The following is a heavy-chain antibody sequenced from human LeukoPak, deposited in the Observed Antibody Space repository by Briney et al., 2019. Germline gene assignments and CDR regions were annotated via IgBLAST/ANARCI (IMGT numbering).Heavy chain of an antibody. CDR1: GYTFTSHY. V-gene: IGHV1-46*01. Sequence: EASVKVSCKASGYTFTSHYMHWVRQAPGQGLEWMGIINPSGGSTSYAQKFQGRVTMTRDTSIDTAYMELTSLRYEDTAVYYCARDYYGSKSSSFDPWGQGTLVTVSS. CDR2: INPSGGST. CDR3: ARDYYGSKSSSFDP. D-gene: IGHD3-10*01. J-gene: IGHJ5*02.